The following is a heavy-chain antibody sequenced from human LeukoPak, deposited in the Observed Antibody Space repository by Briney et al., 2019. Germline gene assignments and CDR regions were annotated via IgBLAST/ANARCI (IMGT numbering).Heavy chain of an antibody. Sequence: SVKVSCKASGGTFSSYTISWVRQAPGQGLEWMGGIIPIFNTAHYAQTFQGRVTITADESTSTAYMELNSLRSEDTAVYYCARGPYSSSWYDTSYWFDPWGQGTLVTVSS. CDR1: GGTFSSYT. V-gene: IGHV1-69*13. D-gene: IGHD6-13*01. CDR2: IIPIFNTA. J-gene: IGHJ5*02. CDR3: ARGPYSSSWYDTSYWFDP.